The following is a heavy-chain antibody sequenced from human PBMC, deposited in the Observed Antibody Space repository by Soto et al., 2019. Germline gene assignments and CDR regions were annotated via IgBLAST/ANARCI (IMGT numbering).Heavy chain of an antibody. V-gene: IGHV3-23*01. Sequence: GGSLRLSCAASGFTFSSYAMSWVRQAPGKGLEWVSAISGSGGSTYYADSVKGRFTISRDNSKNTLYLQMNSLRAEDTAVYYCAKEGSQESPQYQPPEASFDYWGQGTLVTVSS. D-gene: IGHD2-2*01. CDR1: GFTFSSYA. CDR3: AKEGSQESPQYQPPEASFDY. CDR2: ISGSGGST. J-gene: IGHJ4*02.